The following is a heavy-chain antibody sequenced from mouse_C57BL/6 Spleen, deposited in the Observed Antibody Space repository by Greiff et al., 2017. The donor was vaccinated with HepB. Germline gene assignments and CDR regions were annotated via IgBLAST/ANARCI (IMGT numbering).Heavy chain of an antibody. Sequence: EVQVVESGGGLVKPGGSLKLSCAASGFTFSDYGMHWVRQAPEKGLEWVAYISSGSSTIYYADTVKGRFTISRDNAKNTLFLQMTSLRSEDTAMYYCARGYDYDDGYAMDYWGQGTSVTVSS. CDR2: ISSGSSTI. CDR3: ARGYDYDDGYAMDY. V-gene: IGHV5-17*01. CDR1: GFTFSDYG. D-gene: IGHD2-4*01. J-gene: IGHJ4*01.